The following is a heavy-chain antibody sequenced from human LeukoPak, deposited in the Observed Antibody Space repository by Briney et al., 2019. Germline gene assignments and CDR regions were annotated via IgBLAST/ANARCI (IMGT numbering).Heavy chain of an antibody. CDR2: ITSGEAT. CDR3: TTYRYSYGSTGYSYFDY. Sequence: GGSLRLSCAASGLTFGDAWMSWVRQAPGKGLEWVARITSGEATDDAAPVRGRFTISRDDSKATLYLQMDSLETEDTAIYYCTTYRYSYGSTGYSYFDYWGQGVLVTVSS. J-gene: IGHJ4*02. D-gene: IGHD3-22*01. CDR1: GLTFGDAW. V-gene: IGHV3-15*01.